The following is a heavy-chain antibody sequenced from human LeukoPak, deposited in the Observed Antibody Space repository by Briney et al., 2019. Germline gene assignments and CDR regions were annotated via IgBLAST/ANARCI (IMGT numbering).Heavy chain of an antibody. CDR2: INPHSGDT. CDR1: GYTFTGYY. J-gene: IGHJ4*02. V-gene: IGHV1-2*02. D-gene: IGHD2/OR15-2a*01. CDR3: ARWASATTSVDS. Sequence: ASVKVSCKASGYTFTGYYMHWVRQAPGQGLEWMGWINPHSGDTNYSQKFQDRVTMTRDTSISTAYMELSSLRSDDMAVYYCARWASATTSVDSWGQGTLVTVSS.